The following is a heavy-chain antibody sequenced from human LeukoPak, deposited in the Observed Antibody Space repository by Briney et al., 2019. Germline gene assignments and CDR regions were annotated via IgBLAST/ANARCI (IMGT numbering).Heavy chain of an antibody. CDR3: ARLNSVLEWFLTIDY. CDR1: GFTFSSYS. J-gene: IGHJ4*02. V-gene: IGHV3-21*01. Sequence: PGGSLRLTCAASGFTFSSYSMNWVGQAPGKGLEWVSSISSSSSYIYYADSVKCRFTISRDNAKNSLYLQMNSLRAEDTAVYYCARLNSVLEWFLTIDYWGQGTLVTVSS. CDR2: ISSSSSYI. D-gene: IGHD3-3*01.